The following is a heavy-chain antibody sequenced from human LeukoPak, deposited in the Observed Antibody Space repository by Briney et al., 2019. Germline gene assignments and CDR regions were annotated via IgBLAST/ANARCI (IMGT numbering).Heavy chain of an antibody. J-gene: IGHJ4*02. CDR2: IYYSGST. D-gene: IGHD3-10*01. CDR3: ARLYYGSGRD. V-gene: IGHV4-59*12. CDR1: GGSISSYY. Sequence: QTSETLSLTCTVSGGSISSYYWSWIRQPPGKGLEWIGYIYYSGSTNYNPSLKSRVTISVDTSKNQFSLKLSSVTAADTAVYYCARLYYGSGRDWGQGTLVTVSS.